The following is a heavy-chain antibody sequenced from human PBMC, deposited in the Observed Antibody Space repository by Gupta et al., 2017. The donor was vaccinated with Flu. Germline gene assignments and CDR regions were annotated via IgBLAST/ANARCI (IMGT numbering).Heavy chain of an antibody. V-gene: IGHV3-7*01. D-gene: IGHD1-26*01. CDR2: IKQDGSEK. CDR1: GFPFSSYW. Sequence: EVQLVESGGGLVQPGGSLRLSCAACGFPFSSYWMSWVRQAPGKGLEWVANIKQDGSEKYYVDSVKGRFTISRDNAKNSLYLQMNSLRAEDTAVYYCARDRWELLHYGPETFYYYYGMDVWGQGTTVTVSS. J-gene: IGHJ6*02. CDR3: ARDRWELLHYGPETFYYYYGMDV.